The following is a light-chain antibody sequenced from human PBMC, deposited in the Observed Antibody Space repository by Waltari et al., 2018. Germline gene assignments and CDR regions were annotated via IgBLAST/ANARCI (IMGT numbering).Light chain of an antibody. J-gene: IGLJ3*02. CDR2: RDD. CDR1: NSTLGAGHD. Sequence: QSVLTQPPSVSGAPGQRVTISCTGTNSTLGAGHDVNWYRQVPGSAPKLLIYRDDSRPSGVPGRFSGSKSGTSASLSVTGLLVEDEGEYFCQSYDSGLSAVVFGGGTKLTVL. V-gene: IGLV1-40*01. CDR3: QSYDSGLSAVV.